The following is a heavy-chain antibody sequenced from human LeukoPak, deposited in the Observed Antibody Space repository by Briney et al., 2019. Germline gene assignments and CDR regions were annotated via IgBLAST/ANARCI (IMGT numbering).Heavy chain of an antibody. CDR2: ISGSGDST. Sequence: PGGSLRLSCAASGFTFSNYAMRWVRQAPGKGLEWVSGISGSGDSTYYADSVKGRFTISRDNSKNSLYLQMNSLRAEDTAVYYCARDFGRWYFDYWGQGTLVTVSS. CDR3: ARDFGRWYFDY. CDR1: GFTFSNYA. V-gene: IGHV3-23*01. J-gene: IGHJ4*02. D-gene: IGHD4-23*01.